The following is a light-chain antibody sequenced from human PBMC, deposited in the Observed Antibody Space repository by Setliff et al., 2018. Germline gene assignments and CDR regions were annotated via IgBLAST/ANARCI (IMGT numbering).Light chain of an antibody. V-gene: IGLV3-21*03. Sequence: LTQPPSVSVAPGKTATVTCGGDKIGSKIVHWYQQRPGQAPVLVVHDDSDRPSGVPDRFSGSNSGNTATLTINRVEAGDEADYYCQVWDGDSDHYVFGTGTKSPS. CDR2: DDS. J-gene: IGLJ1*01. CDR1: KIGSKI. CDR3: QVWDGDSDHYV.